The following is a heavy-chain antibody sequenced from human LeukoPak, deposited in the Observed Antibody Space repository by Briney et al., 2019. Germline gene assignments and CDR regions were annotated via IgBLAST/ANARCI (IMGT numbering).Heavy chain of an antibody. CDR3: ARDGGSSGYHDALDI. D-gene: IGHD3-22*01. Sequence: PGGSLRLSCAASGFTFSSHGMHWVRQAPGRGLEWVALIWYDGRNKYYADSVKGRFTISRDNSKNTLPLQLNSLRDEDTAVYYCARDGGSSGYHDALDIWGQGTMVTVSA. CDR2: IWYDGRNK. CDR1: GFTFSSHG. V-gene: IGHV3-33*01. J-gene: IGHJ3*02.